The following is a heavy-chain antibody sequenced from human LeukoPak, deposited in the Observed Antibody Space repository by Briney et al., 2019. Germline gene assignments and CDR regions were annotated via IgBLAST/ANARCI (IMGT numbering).Heavy chain of an antibody. D-gene: IGHD6-13*01. CDR2: IYTSGST. V-gene: IGHV4-4*07. Sequence: SETLSLTCTVSGGSISSYYWSWIRQPAGKGLEWIGRIYTSGSTNYNPSLKSRVTMSVDTSKNQFSLKLSSVTAADTAVYYCARTELYKYSGSREGELGYWGQGTLVTVSS. CDR1: GGSISSYY. J-gene: IGHJ4*02. CDR3: ARTELYKYSGSREGELGY.